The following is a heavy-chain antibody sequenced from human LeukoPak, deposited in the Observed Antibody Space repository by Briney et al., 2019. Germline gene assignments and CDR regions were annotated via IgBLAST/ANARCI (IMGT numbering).Heavy chain of an antibody. CDR1: GGSFSGYY. Sequence: SETLPLTCAVYGGSFSGYYWSWIRQPPGKGLEWIGYIYYSGSTNYNPSLKSRVTISVDTSKNQFSLKLSSVTAADTAVYYCAREGRSENYFDYWGQGTLVTVSS. J-gene: IGHJ4*02. V-gene: IGHV4-59*01. CDR3: AREGRSENYFDY. D-gene: IGHD3-10*01. CDR2: IYYSGST.